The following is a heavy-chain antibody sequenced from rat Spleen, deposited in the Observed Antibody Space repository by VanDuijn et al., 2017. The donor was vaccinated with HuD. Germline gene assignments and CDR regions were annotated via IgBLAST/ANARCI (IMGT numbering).Heavy chain of an antibody. CDR2: ISTSGGST. CDR3: ARRGIGYTVGWYFDF. D-gene: IGHD1-4*01. J-gene: IGHJ1*01. CDR1: GFTFSSFP. Sequence: EVQLVESGGGLVQPGRSMKLSCAASGFTFSSFPMAWVRQAPTKGLEWVATISTSGGSTYYRDSVKGRFTISRDNAKSTLYLQMNSLRSEDTATYYCARRGIGYTVGWYFDFWGPGTMVTVSS. V-gene: IGHV5-46*01.